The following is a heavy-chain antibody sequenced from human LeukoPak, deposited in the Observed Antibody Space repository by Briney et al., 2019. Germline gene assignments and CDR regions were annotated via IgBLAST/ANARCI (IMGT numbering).Heavy chain of an antibody. CDR2: ISYSGST. CDR3: ARGPHKFDY. V-gene: IGHV4-61*08. Sequence: SETLSLTCTVSGGSISSGGYYWSWIRQPPGKGLEWIGYISYSGSTNYNPSLKSRVTISVDTSKHQFSLKLSAVTAADTAVYYCARGPHKFDYWGQGSLVTVPS. J-gene: IGHJ4*02. CDR1: GGSISSGGYY.